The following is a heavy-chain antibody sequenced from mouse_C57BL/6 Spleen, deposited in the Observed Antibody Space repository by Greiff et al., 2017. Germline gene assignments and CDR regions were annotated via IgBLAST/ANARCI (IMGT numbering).Heavy chain of an antibody. V-gene: IGHV5-4*01. D-gene: IGHD1-1*01. Sequence: DVHLVESGGGLVKPGGSLKLSCAASGFTFSSYAMSWVRQTPEKRLEWVATISDGGSYTYYPDNVKGRFTISRDNAKNNLYLQMSHLKSEDTAMYYCAREDITTVVGRGFDYWGQGTTLTVSS. CDR2: ISDGGSYT. CDR3: AREDITTVVGRGFDY. CDR1: GFTFSSYA. J-gene: IGHJ2*01.